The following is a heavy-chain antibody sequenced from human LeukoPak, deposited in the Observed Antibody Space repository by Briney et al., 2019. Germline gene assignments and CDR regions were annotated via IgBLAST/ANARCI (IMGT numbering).Heavy chain of an antibody. J-gene: IGHJ3*02. CDR2: ISGSGSTI. D-gene: IGHD3-3*01. CDR3: ASNPRYYDFWSGWSAFDI. Sequence: SGGSLRLSCAASGFTFSDYYMSWIRQAPGKGLEWVSYISGSGSTIYYADSVKGRFTISRDNAKNSLYLQMKSLRAEDTAVYYCASNPRYYDFWSGWSAFDIWGQGTMVTVPS. V-gene: IGHV3-11*04. CDR1: GFTFSDYY.